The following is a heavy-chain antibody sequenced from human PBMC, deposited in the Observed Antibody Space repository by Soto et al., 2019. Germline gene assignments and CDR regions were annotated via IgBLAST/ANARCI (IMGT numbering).Heavy chain of an antibody. V-gene: IGHV2-5*02. CDR2: IYWDDAK. CDR1: GFSLSASGVG. J-gene: IGHJ4*02. CDR3: AHKGGGDRILDY. Sequence: QITLKESGPTLVKPTQTLTLTCTFSGFSLSASGVGVGWIHQPPGKALEWLAIIYWDDAKHYSPSLKSSLTITKDTSKNQVVLKMTNMDPVDTATYYCAHKGGGDRILDYWGQGTLVTVSS. D-gene: IGHD3-16*01.